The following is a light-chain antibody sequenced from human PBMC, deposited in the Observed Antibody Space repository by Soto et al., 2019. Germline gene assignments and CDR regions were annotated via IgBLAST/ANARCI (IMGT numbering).Light chain of an antibody. V-gene: IGKV3-20*01. CDR3: QQYDSSPRT. Sequence: ENVLTQSPGTLSLSPGQRATLSCRASHTISSSYLAWYQQKPGQAPRLLIYAISDRATGVPDRFRDSGSGTDFTLTITRLEPEDFAVYFCQQYDSSPRTFGQGTKVDIK. J-gene: IGKJ1*01. CDR2: AIS. CDR1: HTISSSY.